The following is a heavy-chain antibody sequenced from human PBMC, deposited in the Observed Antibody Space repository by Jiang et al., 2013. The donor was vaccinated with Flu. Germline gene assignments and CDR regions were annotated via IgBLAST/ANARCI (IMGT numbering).Heavy chain of an antibody. Sequence: QSGAEVKKPGAAVKVSCKASGYTFTSYGINWVRQAPGQGLEWLGRISANKGNTKYARRIQGRVTMTTETSTTTAYMELKSLRSDDTAIYYCVRDDSAYYYDLGDYSYGMDVVGPRDH. CDR2: ISANKGNT. V-gene: IGHV1-18*04. CDR3: VRDDSAYYYDLGDYSYGMDV. J-gene: IGHJ6*02. D-gene: IGHD3-22*01. CDR1: GYTFTSYG.